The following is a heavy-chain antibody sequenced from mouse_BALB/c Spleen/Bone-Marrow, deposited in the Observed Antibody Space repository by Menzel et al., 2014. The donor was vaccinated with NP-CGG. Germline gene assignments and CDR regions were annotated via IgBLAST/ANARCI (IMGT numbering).Heavy chain of an antibody. V-gene: IGHV2-6-5*01. CDR1: GFSLTDYG. Sequence: VQLQESGPGLVAPSQRLSITCTVSGFSLTDYGVSWIRQPPGKGLEWLGVIWGVGTTYYNSALKSRLSTSKDNSKSQVFLKMNSLQTDDTAIYYCAKIYYDFDGFAHWGQGTLVTVSA. CDR3: AKIYYDFDGFAH. J-gene: IGHJ3*01. CDR2: IWGVGTT. D-gene: IGHD2-4*01.